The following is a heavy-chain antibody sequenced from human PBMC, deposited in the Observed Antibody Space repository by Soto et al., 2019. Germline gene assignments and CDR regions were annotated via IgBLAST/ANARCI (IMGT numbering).Heavy chain of an antibody. J-gene: IGHJ6*02. CDR2: INPNGGST. CDR1: GYSFTSYF. Sequence: QVQLVQSGAEVKKPGASVKVSCKASGYSFTSYFMHWVRQAPGQGLEWMGIINPNGGSTTYAQKFQGRLTMTRDTSTSTVYMELSILRSEDTAVYYCARDYRIADVWGQGTTVTVSS. CDR3: ARDYRIADV. V-gene: IGHV1-46*01. D-gene: IGHD3-16*02.